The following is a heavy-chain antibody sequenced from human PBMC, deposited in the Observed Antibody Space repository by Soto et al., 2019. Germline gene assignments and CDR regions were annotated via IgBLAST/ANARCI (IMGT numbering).Heavy chain of an antibody. Sequence: QVQLQQSGPGLVKPSQTLSLTCAISGDSVSANNVAWNWIRQSPSRGLEWLGRTYYTSEWHYDYAESVRGRITINPDTSKNQFFLHLTSVSPEDTAVYFCTRGRASAFDFWGLGTLVTVSS. CDR2: TYYTSEWHY. CDR1: GDSVSANNVA. V-gene: IGHV6-1*01. CDR3: TRGRASAFDF. J-gene: IGHJ4*02.